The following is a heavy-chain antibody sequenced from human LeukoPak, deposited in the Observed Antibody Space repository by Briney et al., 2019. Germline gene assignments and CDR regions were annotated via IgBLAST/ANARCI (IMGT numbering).Heavy chain of an antibody. J-gene: IGHJ4*02. Sequence: ASVKVSCKASGGTFSSYAISWVRQAPGQGLEWMGMIYPRDGSTSYAQKFQGRVTVTRDTSTSTVHMELSGLRSEDSAVYYCARDQEGFDYWGQGTLVTVSS. CDR1: GGTFSSYA. CDR3: ARDQEGFDY. V-gene: IGHV1-46*01. CDR2: IYPRDGST.